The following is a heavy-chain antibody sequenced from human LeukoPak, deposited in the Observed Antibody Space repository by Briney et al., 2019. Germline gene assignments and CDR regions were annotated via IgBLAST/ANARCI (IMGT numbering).Heavy chain of an antibody. CDR3: ARGDCSVSGCHGGNWFDP. D-gene: IGHD2-15*01. CDR2: INPNSGDT. J-gene: IGHJ5*02. Sequence: GAPVKVSCKASGYTFTGYYIHWVRQAPGQGLEWMGWINPNSGDTNYAQSFQGRVTMTRDTSSSTAHMELSRLRSDDTAVYYCARGDCSVSGCHGGNWFDPWGQGTLVTVSS. V-gene: IGHV1-2*02. CDR1: GYTFTGYY.